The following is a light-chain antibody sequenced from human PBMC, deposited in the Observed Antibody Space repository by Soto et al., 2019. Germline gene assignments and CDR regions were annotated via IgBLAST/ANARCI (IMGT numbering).Light chain of an antibody. CDR2: DAS. CDR3: QQHISWPLT. V-gene: IGKV3-11*01. CDR1: QSVTNS. J-gene: IGKJ4*01. Sequence: EIVLTQSPATLSLSPGERATLSCRASQSVTNSLAWYQQKPGQAPRLLVYDASNRATGIPTRFSGSGSGTDFTLTISNXEPEDFAVYYCQQHISWPLTFGGGTKVDIK.